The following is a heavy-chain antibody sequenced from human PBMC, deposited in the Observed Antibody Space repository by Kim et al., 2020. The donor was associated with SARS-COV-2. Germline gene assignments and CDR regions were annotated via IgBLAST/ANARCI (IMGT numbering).Heavy chain of an antibody. J-gene: IGHJ5*02. CDR3: ARDWVGP. Sequence: SDGSPYSADSVKARFTISRDSSRNMLFLQMSSLRAEDTAVYYCARDWVGPWGQGTLVTVSS. CDR2: SDGSP. V-gene: IGHV3-66*01.